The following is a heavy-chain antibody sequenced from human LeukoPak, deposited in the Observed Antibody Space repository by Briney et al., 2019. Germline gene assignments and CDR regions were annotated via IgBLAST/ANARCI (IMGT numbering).Heavy chain of an antibody. V-gene: IGHV3-23*01. Sequence: PGGSLRLSCAASGFTFSSHAMSWVRQAPGKGLEWVSSIGGSGKNTFYADAVKGRFTISRDNSKATPYLQMNSLRAEDTAVYYCAKDLVTINPTMDWGQGTLVTVSS. J-gene: IGHJ4*02. D-gene: IGHD3-10*01. CDR3: AKDLVTINPTMD. CDR1: GFTFSSHA. CDR2: IGGSGKNT.